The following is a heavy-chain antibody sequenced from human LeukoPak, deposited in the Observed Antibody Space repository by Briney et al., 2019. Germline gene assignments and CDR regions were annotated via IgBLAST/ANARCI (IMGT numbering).Heavy chain of an antibody. V-gene: IGHV4-31*03. D-gene: IGHD3-22*01. CDR1: GGSISSGGYY. CDR2: SYYSGST. Sequence: PSETLSLTCTVSGGSISSGGYYWSWIRQHPGKGLEWIGYSYYSGSTYYNPSLKSRVTISVDTSKNQFSLKLSSVTAADTAVYYCARVGVYYYDSSGYPLRPDAFDIWGQGTMVTVSS. J-gene: IGHJ3*02. CDR3: ARVGVYYYDSSGYPLRPDAFDI.